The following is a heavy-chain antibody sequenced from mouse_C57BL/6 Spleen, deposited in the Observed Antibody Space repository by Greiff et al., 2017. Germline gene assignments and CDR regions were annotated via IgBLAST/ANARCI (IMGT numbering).Heavy chain of an antibody. D-gene: IGHD2-3*01. V-gene: IGHV3-8*01. CDR3: ARFLYDYWYFDV. Sequence: VQLKQSGPGLAKPSQTLSLTCSVTGYSITSDYWNWIRKFPGNKLEYMGYISYSGSTYYNPSLKCRISITRDTSKNQYYLQLKSVTTEDTATYYCARFLYDYWYFDVWGTGTTVTVSS. CDR2: ISYSGST. J-gene: IGHJ1*03. CDR1: GYSITSDY.